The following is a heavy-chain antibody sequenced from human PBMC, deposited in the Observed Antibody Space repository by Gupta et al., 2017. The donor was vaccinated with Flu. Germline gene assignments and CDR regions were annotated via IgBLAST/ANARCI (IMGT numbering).Heavy chain of an antibody. V-gene: IGHV3-48*03. Sequence: EVLLVESGGGLVQPRGSLRLSCTASGFDFNRYEMSWVRQAPGRGLEWVAFISSSAVKYYTDPVRGRFTISRDNANNLLSLQMSSLRAEDTAVYYCARGHWDNWGQGTQGTVSS. CDR3: ARGHWDN. J-gene: IGHJ4*02. CDR2: ISSSAVK. CDR1: GFDFNRYE.